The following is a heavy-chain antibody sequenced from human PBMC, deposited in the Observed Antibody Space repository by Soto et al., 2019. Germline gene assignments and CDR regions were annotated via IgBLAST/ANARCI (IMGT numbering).Heavy chain of an antibody. Sequence: ASVKVSCKASGYTFTSYGISWVRQAPGQGLEWMGWISAYNGNTNYAQKLQGRVTMTTDTSTSTAYMELRSLRSDDTAVYYCARGKIVATITGAFDIWGQGTMVTVSS. J-gene: IGHJ3*02. D-gene: IGHD5-12*01. CDR3: ARGKIVATITGAFDI. CDR1: GYTFTSYG. CDR2: ISAYNGNT. V-gene: IGHV1-18*01.